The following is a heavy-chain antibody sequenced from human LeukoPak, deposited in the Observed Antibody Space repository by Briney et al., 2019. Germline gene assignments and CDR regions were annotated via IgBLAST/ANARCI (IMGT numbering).Heavy chain of an antibody. Sequence: ASVKVSCKASGYTFTSYGISWVRQAPGQGLEWMGWISAYNGNTNYAQKLQGRVTMTTDTSTSTAYMELSSLRSEDTAVYYCARGGETQYYYGSGRLDYWGQGTLVTVSS. J-gene: IGHJ4*02. D-gene: IGHD3-10*01. CDR3: ARGGETQYYYGSGRLDY. CDR2: ISAYNGNT. V-gene: IGHV1-18*01. CDR1: GYTFTSYG.